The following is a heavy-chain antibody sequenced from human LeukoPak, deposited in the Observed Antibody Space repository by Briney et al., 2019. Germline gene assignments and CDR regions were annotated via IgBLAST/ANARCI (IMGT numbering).Heavy chain of an antibody. D-gene: IGHD5-24*01. CDR3: TRDQMNY. CDR1: EFTVRRNY. Sequence: GGSLRLSCTACEFTVRRNYMLWVRQAPGKGLEWVSLIFSNGDTHYADSVKGRFTISRDTSKNTVSLQMNSLRVEDTAMYYCTRDQMNYWGQGTLVTVSS. V-gene: IGHV3-53*01. CDR2: IFSNGDT. J-gene: IGHJ4*02.